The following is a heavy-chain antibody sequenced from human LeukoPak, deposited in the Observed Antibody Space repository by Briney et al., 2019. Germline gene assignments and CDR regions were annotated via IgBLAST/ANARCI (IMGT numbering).Heavy chain of an antibody. CDR1: GFPFNNFA. J-gene: IGHJ4*02. CDR2: MSASGGST. D-gene: IGHD3-22*01. CDR3: ARGLYYYDSSYFDY. Sequence: GGSLRLSCAASGFPFNNFAMTWVRQAPGKGLEWVSGMSASGGSTYYADSVAGWFTISRDNSKNTLFLQMNSLRAEDSALYFCARGLYYYDSSYFDYWGQGTLVTVSS. V-gene: IGHV3-23*01.